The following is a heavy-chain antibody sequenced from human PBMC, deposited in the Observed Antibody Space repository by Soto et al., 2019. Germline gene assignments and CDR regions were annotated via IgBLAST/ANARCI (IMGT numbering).Heavy chain of an antibody. V-gene: IGHV4-30-2*01. D-gene: IGHD4-17*01. CDR3: ASGLVTTLHY. J-gene: IGHJ4*02. Sequence: PSETLSLTCAVSGGSISSGGYSWSWIRQPPGKSLEWIGYIYHSGSTYYNPSLKSRVTISVDRSKNQFSLKLSSVTAADTAVYYCASGLVTTLHYWGQGTLVTVS. CDR1: GGSISSGGYS. CDR2: IYHSGST.